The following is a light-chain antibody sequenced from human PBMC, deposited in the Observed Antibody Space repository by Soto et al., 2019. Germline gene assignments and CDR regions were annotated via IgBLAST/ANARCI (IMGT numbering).Light chain of an antibody. CDR3: QQYGNSPSIT. CDR1: RSVRISY. Sequence: EIVLTQSPGTLSLSPGERATLSCRASRSVRISYLAWYQQKPGQAPRLLIHGASSRATGIPDRFSGSGSGTDFTLTISRLEPEDFAMYYCQQYGNSPSITFGQGTRLEIK. V-gene: IGKV3-20*01. CDR2: GAS. J-gene: IGKJ5*01.